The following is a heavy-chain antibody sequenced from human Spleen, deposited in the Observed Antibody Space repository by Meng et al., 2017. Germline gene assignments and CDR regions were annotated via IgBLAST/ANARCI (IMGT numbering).Heavy chain of an antibody. CDR3: AKVPQRLYSSSWYPSHPFDY. CDR2: IYSGGNT. J-gene: IGHJ4*02. Sequence: GESLKISCAASGFTVSHNYMSWVRQAPGKGLEWVSVIYSGGNTYYADSVKGRFTISRDNSKNTVFLQINSLRVEDTAVYYCAKVPQRLYSSSWYPSHPFDYWGQGTLVTVSS. V-gene: IGHV3-66*02. D-gene: IGHD6-13*01. CDR1: GFTVSHNY.